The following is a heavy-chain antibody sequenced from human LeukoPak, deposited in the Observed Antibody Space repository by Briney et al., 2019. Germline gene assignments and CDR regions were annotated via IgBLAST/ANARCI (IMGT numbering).Heavy chain of an antibody. CDR2: ISGSGGST. CDR3: AKGVASGSYGGGYFQH. Sequence: PGGSLRLSCAASGFTFSSYAMSWVRQAPGKGLEWVSAISGSGGSTYYADSVKGRFTISRDNSKNTLYLQMNSLRAEDTAVYYCAKGVASGSYGGGYFQHWGQGTLVTVSS. V-gene: IGHV3-23*01. J-gene: IGHJ1*01. CDR1: GFTFSSYA. D-gene: IGHD1-26*01.